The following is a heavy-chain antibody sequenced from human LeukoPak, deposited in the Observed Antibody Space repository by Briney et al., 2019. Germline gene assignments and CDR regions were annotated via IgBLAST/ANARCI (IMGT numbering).Heavy chain of an antibody. V-gene: IGHV5-51*01. D-gene: IGHD2-8*01. CDR2: IYPGDSDT. J-gene: IGHJ3*02. CDR3: ARREKVYGRYDAFDI. Sequence: GESLKISCKGSGYSFTSYWIGRVRQMPGKGLEWMGIIYPGDSDTRYSPSFQGQVTISADKSISTAYLQWSSLKASDTAMYYCARREKVYGRYDAFDIWGQETMVTVSS. CDR1: GYSFTSYW.